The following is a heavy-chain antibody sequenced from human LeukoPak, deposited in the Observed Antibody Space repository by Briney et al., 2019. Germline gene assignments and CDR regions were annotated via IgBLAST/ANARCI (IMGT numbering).Heavy chain of an antibody. Sequence: GGSLRLSCAASGFTFSSYEMNWVRQAPGKGLEWVSYISSSGSTIYYADSVKGRFTISRDNAKNSLYLQMNSLRAEDTAVYYCARDALGLGDPQDYFDYWGQGTLVTVSS. J-gene: IGHJ4*02. CDR3: ARDALGLGDPQDYFDY. CDR2: ISSSGSTI. CDR1: GFTFSSYE. D-gene: IGHD3-16*01. V-gene: IGHV3-48*03.